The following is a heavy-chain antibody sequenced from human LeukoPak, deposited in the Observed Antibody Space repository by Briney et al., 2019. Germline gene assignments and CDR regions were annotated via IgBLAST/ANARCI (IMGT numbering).Heavy chain of an antibody. V-gene: IGHV3-21*01. CDR1: GFTFSSYS. J-gene: IGHJ4*02. CDR3: ARDRGSHYYDSSGYYYFDY. Sequence: GGSLRLSCAASGFTFSSYSMNWVRQAPGKGLEWVSSISSSSYIYYADSVKGRFTISRDNAKNPLYLQMNSLRAEDTAVYYCARDRGSHYYDSSGYYYFDYWGQGTLVTVSS. D-gene: IGHD3-22*01. CDR2: ISSSSYI.